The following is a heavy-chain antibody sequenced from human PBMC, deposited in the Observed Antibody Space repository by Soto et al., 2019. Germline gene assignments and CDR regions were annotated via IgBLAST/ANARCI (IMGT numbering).Heavy chain of an antibody. J-gene: IGHJ4*02. Sequence: PGGSLRLSCATSGFNFSNTWMSWVRQAPGKGLEWVGRIKSKTEGGTIDYAEPVMGLFTISRDDSKNTLYLQMDSLKTEDTALYYCTTYTGSYWGQGTQVTVSS. V-gene: IGHV3-15*01. D-gene: IGHD3-10*01. CDR1: GFNFSNTW. CDR3: TTYTGSY. CDR2: IKSKTEGGTI.